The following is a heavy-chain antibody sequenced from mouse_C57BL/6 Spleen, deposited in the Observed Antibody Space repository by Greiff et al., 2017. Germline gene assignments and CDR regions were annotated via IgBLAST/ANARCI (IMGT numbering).Heavy chain of an antibody. V-gene: IGHV5-15*01. CDR1: GFTFSDYG. CDR2: ISNLAYSI. CDR3: ARQELRRGAWFAY. D-gene: IGHD2-4*01. Sequence: EVKLMESGGGLVQPGGSLKLSCAASGFTFSDYGMAWVRQAPRKGPAWVAFISNLAYSIYYADTVTGRFTISRENAKNTLYLEMSSLRSEDTAMYYCARQELRRGAWFAYWGQGTLVTVSA. J-gene: IGHJ3*01.